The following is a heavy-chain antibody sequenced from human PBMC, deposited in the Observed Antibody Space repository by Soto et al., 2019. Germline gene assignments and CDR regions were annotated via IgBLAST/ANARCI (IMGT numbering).Heavy chain of an antibody. CDR3: ARDRGFHSYGNNWFLP. V-gene: IGHV3-33*01. D-gene: IGHD5-18*01. CDR2: IWYDGSNK. Sequence: GGSLRLSCAASGFTFSSYGMHWVRQAPGKGLEWVAVIWYDGSNKYYADSVKGRFTISRDNSKNTLYLQMNSLRAEDTAVYYCARDRGFHSYGNNWFLPWGQGTLVTVSS. CDR1: GFTFSSYG. J-gene: IGHJ5*02.